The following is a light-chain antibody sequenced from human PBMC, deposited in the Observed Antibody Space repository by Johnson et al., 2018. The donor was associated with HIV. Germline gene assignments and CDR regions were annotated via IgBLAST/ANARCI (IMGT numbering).Light chain of an antibody. Sequence: QSVLTQPPSVSAAPGQKVTISCSGSSSNIGNNYVSWYQQLPGTAPKLLIYENNKRPSGISDRFSGSKSGTSGTLGITGRQTGDEADYYCGTWDISLSAGPYVFGTGTKVTVL. CDR3: GTWDISLSAGPYV. V-gene: IGLV1-51*02. CDR2: ENN. J-gene: IGLJ1*01. CDR1: SSNIGNNY.